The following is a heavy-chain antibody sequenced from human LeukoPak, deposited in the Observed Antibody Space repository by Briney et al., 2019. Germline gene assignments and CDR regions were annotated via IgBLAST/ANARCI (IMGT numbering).Heavy chain of an antibody. J-gene: IGHJ3*02. CDR2: VHLDGRT. CDR3: ARRRGATGPQTFDI. D-gene: IGHD1-26*01. Sequence: SETLSLTCGVSGGSVSSTNWWTWIRQPPGKGLEWIGEVHLDGRTNFNPSLKSRLTMSVDLSENHVSLKLSSVTAADTAVYYCARRRGATGPQTFDIWGQGTMVTVSS. V-gene: IGHV4-4*02. CDR1: GGSVSSTNW.